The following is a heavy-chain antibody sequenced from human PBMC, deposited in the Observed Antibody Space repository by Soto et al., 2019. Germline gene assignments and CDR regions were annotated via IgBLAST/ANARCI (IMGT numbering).Heavy chain of an antibody. V-gene: IGHV3-74*01. CDR1: GFPFSNSW. CDR3: VRDFR. CDR2: INGDGSST. Sequence: EVQLVASGGGLVQPGGSLRLSCAASGFPFSNSWMSWVRQAPGKGLVLVSRINGDGSSTNYADSVKGRFTNSRDNAMNTLHLQMNSLRGEDTAVYYCVRDFRWGQAVLVTVSS. J-gene: IGHJ4*02.